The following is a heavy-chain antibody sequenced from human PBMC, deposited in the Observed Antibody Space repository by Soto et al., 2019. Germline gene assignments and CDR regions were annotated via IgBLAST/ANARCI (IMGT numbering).Heavy chain of an antibody. V-gene: IGHV4-30-4*01. CDR1: GGSISSGDYY. J-gene: IGHJ5*02. Sequence: SETLSLTCTVSGGSISSGDYYWSWIRQPPGKGLEWIGYIYYSGSTYYNPSLKSRVTISVDTSKNQFSLKLSSVTAADTAVYYCARAFGYRSSTSCYISKGNWFDPWGQGTLVTVSS. CDR3: ARAFGYRSSTSCYISKGNWFDP. D-gene: IGHD2-2*02. CDR2: IYYSGST.